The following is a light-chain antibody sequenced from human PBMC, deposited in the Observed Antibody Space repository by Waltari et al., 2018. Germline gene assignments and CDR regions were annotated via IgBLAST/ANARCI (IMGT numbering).Light chain of an antibody. Sequence: EIVMTQSPATLSVSPGETATLSCRASQSVSSNVAWYQKQPGQAPRLLIYDASTRATALPAKFRGRGSGTEFTLTISSLQSEDFAVYYCQQYNRWPPITFGHGTRLEIK. CDR1: QSVSSN. CDR3: QQYNRWPPIT. CDR2: DAS. V-gene: IGKV3-15*01. J-gene: IGKJ5*01.